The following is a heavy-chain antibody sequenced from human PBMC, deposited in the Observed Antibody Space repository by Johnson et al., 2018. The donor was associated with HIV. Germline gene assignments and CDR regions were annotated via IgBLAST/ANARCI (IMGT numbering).Heavy chain of an antibody. J-gene: IGHJ3*02. D-gene: IGHD2-2*01. CDR3: ARGGYCRSTNCYRGNAFDI. V-gene: IGHV3-30-3*01. Sequence: QVQLVESGGGVVQPGRSLRLSCAASGFLFSRYAMHWVRQAPGKGLEWVAVISYDGSNKYYADSVKGRFTISRDSSKNTLFLQMNSLKAEDTALYYCARGGYCRSTNCYRGNAFDIWGPGTMVTVSS. CDR1: GFLFSRYA. CDR2: ISYDGSNK.